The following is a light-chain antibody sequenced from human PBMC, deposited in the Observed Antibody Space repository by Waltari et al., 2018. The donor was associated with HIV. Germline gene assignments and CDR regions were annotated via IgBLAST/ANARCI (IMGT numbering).Light chain of an antibody. V-gene: IGKV1-16*01. CDR3: QQYNHYPYT. CDR2: AAS. Sequence: DIQMTQSPSSLSASVGDRVTITCWASQGISNYLAWFHQKPGKAPKSLIYAASILHSGVPSRFSGSGSGTDFTLTISSLQPEDFATYYCQQYNHYPYTFGQGTEVEIK. J-gene: IGKJ2*01. CDR1: QGISNY.